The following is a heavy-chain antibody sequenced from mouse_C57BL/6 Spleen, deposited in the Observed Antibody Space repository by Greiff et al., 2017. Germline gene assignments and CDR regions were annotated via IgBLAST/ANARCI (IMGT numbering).Heavy chain of an antibody. V-gene: IGHV1-55*01. CDR2: IYPGSGST. D-gene: IGHD1-1*01. CDR1: GYTFTSYW. Sequence: VKMKQHGAELVKPGASVKMSCKASGYTFTSYWITWVKQRPGQGLEWIGDIYPGSGSTNYNEKFKSKATLTVDTSSSTAYMQLSSLTSEDSAVDYCAREGITTVALGYWGQGNTLTVSS. J-gene: IGHJ2*01. CDR3: AREGITTVALGY.